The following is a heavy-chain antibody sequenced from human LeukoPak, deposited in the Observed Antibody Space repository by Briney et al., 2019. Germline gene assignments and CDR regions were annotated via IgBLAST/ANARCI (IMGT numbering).Heavy chain of an antibody. J-gene: IGHJ4*02. Sequence: GGSLRLSCAASGFTFNRYNMNWVRRAPGKGLEWVSSISTSSSYIYYADSVRGRFTISRDNAKNTLYLQMNSLRVEDTAIYYCARDPSTLLPADDSWGQGTLVAVSS. D-gene: IGHD2-2*01. V-gene: IGHV3-21*04. CDR3: ARDPSTLLPADDS. CDR2: ISTSSSYI. CDR1: GFTFNRYN.